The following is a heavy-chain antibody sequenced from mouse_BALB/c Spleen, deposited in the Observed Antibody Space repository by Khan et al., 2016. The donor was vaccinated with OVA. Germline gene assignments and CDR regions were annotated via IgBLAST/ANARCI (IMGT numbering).Heavy chain of an antibody. D-gene: IGHD3-2*02. CDR3: AREEALYHFDH. J-gene: IGHJ2*01. V-gene: IGHV1-76*01. Sequence: VELVESGAELVRPGASVKLSFKTLGYIFTSYWIHWVKQRSGQGLEWNARIYPGNDNTYYNEKFKDKATLTADKSSSTAYMQLSSLKSEDSDVYFCAREEALYHFDHWGQGTTLTVSS. CDR1: GYIFTSYW. CDR2: IYPGNDNT.